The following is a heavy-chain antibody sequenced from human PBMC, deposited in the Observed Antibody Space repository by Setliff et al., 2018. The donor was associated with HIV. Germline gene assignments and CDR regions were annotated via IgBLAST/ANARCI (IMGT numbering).Heavy chain of an antibody. CDR3: ARHSCGTTACYGPDM. J-gene: IGHJ3*02. V-gene: IGHV4-39*06. D-gene: IGHD2-15*01. CDR2: IYYGGGT. CDR1: GGSINVNNYY. Sequence: PSETLSLTCTVSGGSINVNNYYWGWVRQSPGKGLDYIGTIYYGGGTYYNPSLESRVTISADTSKNQVPLRLSSVTPADTAVYYCARHSCGTTACYGPDMWGPGTMVTVSS.